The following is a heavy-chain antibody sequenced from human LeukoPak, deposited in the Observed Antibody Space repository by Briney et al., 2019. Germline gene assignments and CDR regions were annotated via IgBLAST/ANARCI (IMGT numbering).Heavy chain of an antibody. CDR2: IRYDGTDE. D-gene: IGHD3-10*01. J-gene: IGHJ3*02. V-gene: IGHV3-30*02. CDR1: GFTFNDHG. CDR3: ARNRAFGTFDAFDM. Sequence: GGSLRLSCVASGFTFNDHGMHWVRQAPGKGLEWLAFIRYDGTDESYGASVRGRLTISRDDSLNTVYLQMDSLGHDDTAVYYCARNRAFGTFDAFDMWGQGTMVTFSS.